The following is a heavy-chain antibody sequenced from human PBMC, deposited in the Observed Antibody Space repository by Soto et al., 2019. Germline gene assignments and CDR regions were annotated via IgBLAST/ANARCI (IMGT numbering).Heavy chain of an antibody. CDR1: GGSVNGYY. J-gene: IGHJ5*02. V-gene: IGHV4-34*01. CDR2: IKHTGGS. D-gene: IGHD1-20*01. CDR3: ATRITVLRLLIPPFDP. Sequence: SVTLSLTCAVYGGSVNGYYWNWIRQPPGKGLEWIGEIKHTGGSHYNPSLKSRVTMSVDTSKNQFSLRLSSETAADTAIYSCATRITVLRLLIPPFDPLRQETQHTISS.